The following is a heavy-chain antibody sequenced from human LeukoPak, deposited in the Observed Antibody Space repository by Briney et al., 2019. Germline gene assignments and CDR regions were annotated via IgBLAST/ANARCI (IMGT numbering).Heavy chain of an antibody. CDR2: ISAYNGNT. J-gene: IGHJ4*02. CDR3: ATMTTTTHAGEY. V-gene: IGHV1-18*01. CDR1: GYTFTSYG. D-gene: IGHD1-1*01. Sequence: GGPVKVSCKASGYTFTSYGISWVRQAPGQGLERMGWISAYNGNTNYAQKLQGRVTMTEDTSTDTAYMELSSLRSEDTAVYYCATMTTTTHAGEYWGQGTLVTVSS.